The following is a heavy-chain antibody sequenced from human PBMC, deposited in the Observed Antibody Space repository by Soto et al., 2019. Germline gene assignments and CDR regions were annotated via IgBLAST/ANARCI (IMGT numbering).Heavy chain of an antibody. CDR1: GYTFTSYD. CDR2: MNPNSGNT. J-gene: IGHJ6*03. Sequence: VASVKVSCKASGYTFTSYDINWVRQATGQGLEWMGWMNPNSGNTGYAQKFQGRVTMTRNTSISTAYMELSSLRSEDTAVYYCARGGIAAPGYYYYMDVWGKGTTVTVSS. CDR3: ARGGIAAPGYYYYMDV. V-gene: IGHV1-8*01. D-gene: IGHD6-6*01.